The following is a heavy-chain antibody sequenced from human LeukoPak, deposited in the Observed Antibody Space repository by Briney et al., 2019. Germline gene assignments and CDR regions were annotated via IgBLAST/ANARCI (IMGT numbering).Heavy chain of an antibody. J-gene: IGHJ4*02. Sequence: PGGSLRLSCAASGFTFSNYAMSWVRQAPGKGLEWVSAISGSGGSTYYADSVKGRFTISRDNSKNTLYLQMNSLRAEDTAVYYCAILNVDTAMVMGFDYWGQGTLVTASS. CDR3: AILNVDTAMVMGFDY. CDR2: ISGSGGST. D-gene: IGHD5-18*01. V-gene: IGHV3-23*01. CDR1: GFTFSNYA.